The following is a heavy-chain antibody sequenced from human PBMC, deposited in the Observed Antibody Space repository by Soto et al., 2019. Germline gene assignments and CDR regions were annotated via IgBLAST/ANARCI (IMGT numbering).Heavy chain of an antibody. J-gene: IGHJ4*02. CDR2: VFHTGTT. D-gene: IGHD2-15*01. CDR3: ASSAGWYAVHS. Sequence: QVQLQESGPGLVKPSGTLSLTCAVSGDSVSSPYWWCWVRQPPGKGLEWIGEVFHTGTTSYNTSLRSRVTISMDKSNNQFSLDLSSVTAADTAVYYGASSAGWYAVHSWGPGTRVVVSS. V-gene: IGHV4-4*02. CDR1: GDSVSSPYW.